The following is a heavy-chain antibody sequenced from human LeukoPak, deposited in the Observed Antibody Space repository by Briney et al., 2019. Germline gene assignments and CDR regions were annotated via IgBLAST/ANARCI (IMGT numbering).Heavy chain of an antibody. CDR1: GFSLTTRPLG. CDR3: AHRRSGYDWNHGDFDY. D-gene: IGHD1-20*01. CDR2: MYWDDDK. V-gene: IGHV2-5*02. J-gene: IGHJ4*02. Sequence: SGPTLVKPTQTLTLTCSFSGFSLTTRPLGVGWIRQPPGKALEWLAVMYWDDDKRYNPSLKTRPTVHTDTSKNQVVLIMTKMDPVDTATYYCAHRRSGYDWNHGDFDYWGQGTLVTVSS.